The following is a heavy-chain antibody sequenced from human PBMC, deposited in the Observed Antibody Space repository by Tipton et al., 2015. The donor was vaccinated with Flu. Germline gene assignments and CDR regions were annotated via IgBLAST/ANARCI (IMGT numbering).Heavy chain of an antibody. CDR2: INWNSGSV. CDR3: AKDLLSSWYGGNYFDS. Sequence: SLRLSCATSGFIFDDHALHWVRQVPGKGLEWISGINWNSGSVAYADSVEGRFTISRDYGQNAIYLQMDSLRTEDTALYYCAKDLLSSWYGGNYFDSWGQGTPVVVSA. CDR1: GFIFDDHA. V-gene: IGHV3-9*01. J-gene: IGHJ4*02. D-gene: IGHD3-16*01.